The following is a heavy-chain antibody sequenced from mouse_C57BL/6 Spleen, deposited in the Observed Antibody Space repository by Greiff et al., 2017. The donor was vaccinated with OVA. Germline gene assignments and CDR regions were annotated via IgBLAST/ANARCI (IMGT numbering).Heavy chain of an antibody. D-gene: IGHD1-1*01. J-gene: IGHJ4*01. CDR2: IDPSDSYT. V-gene: IGHV1-50*01. CDR1: GYTFTSYW. Sequence: QVQLQQPGAELVKPGASVKLSCKASGYTFTSYWMQWVKQRPGQGLEWIGEIDPSDSYTNYNQQFKGKATLTVDTSSSTAYMQLSSLTSEDSAVYYGARSYYGSSYDYAMDYWGQGTSVTVSS. CDR3: ARSYYGSSYDYAMDY.